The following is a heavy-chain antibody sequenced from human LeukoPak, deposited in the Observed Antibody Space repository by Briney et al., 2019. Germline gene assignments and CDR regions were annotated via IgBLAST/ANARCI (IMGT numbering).Heavy chain of an antibody. Sequence: GGSLRLSCEASGFTFSDYGVDWVRQAPGKGLGWVSGIIPSGGSTYYADSVKGRFTISRDNAKNSLYLQMNSLRAEDTAVYYCARDYDLGYCSGGRCYSSWGYWGQGTLVTVSS. V-gene: IGHV3-23*01. CDR2: IIPSGGST. D-gene: IGHD2-15*01. CDR1: GFTFSDYG. CDR3: ARDYDLGYCSGGRCYSSWGY. J-gene: IGHJ4*02.